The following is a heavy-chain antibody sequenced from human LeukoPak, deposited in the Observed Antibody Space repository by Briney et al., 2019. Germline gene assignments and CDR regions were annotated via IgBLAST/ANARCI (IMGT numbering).Heavy chain of an antibody. CDR2: ISSSSSTI. Sequence: GWSLRLSCAASGFTFSSYSMNWVRQAPGKGLEWVSYISSSSSTIYYADSVKGRFTISRDNAKNSLYLQMNSLRAEDTAVYYCARLMSYYYDSSGYYTFDYWGQGTLVTVSS. D-gene: IGHD3-22*01. CDR1: GFTFSSYS. CDR3: ARLMSYYYDSSGYYTFDY. J-gene: IGHJ4*02. V-gene: IGHV3-48*04.